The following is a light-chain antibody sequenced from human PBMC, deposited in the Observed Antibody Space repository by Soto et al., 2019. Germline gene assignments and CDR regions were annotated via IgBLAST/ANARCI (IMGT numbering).Light chain of an antibody. CDR2: GAS. J-gene: IGKJ1*01. CDR3: QQYGSSRT. CDR1: QSVSSSY. Sequence: EIVLTQSPGTLSLSPGERATLSCRASQSVSSSYLAWYQQKPGQAPRLLIYGASSRATGIPDRYSGSGSGTEFTLTVSRLEPEGFAVYYCQQYGSSRTVGQGPNVEIK. V-gene: IGKV3-20*01.